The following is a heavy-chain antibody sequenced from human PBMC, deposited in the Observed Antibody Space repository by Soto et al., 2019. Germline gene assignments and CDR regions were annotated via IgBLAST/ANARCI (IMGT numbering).Heavy chain of an antibody. CDR1: GGSIISYY. Sequence: SETLSLTCTVSGGSIISYYCSCIRHPALKGREWIGYIYYSGSTNYNPSLKSRVTISVDTSKSQFSLKLSSVTAADTAVYYCARGNIVVVPNHSWFDPWGQGTLVTVSS. CDR3: ARGNIVVVPNHSWFDP. D-gene: IGHD2-2*01. V-gene: IGHV4-59*01. CDR2: IYYSGST. J-gene: IGHJ5*02.